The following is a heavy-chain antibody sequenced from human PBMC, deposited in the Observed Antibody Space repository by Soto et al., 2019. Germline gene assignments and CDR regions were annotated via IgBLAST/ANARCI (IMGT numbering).Heavy chain of an antibody. Sequence: SETLSLTCAVYGGSFSGYYWSWIRQPPGKGLEWIGEINHSGSTNYNPSLKSRVTISVDTSKNQFSLKLSSVTAADTAVYFCARVRRYDFWSGYFGDFDYWGQGTLVTVSS. CDR1: GGSFSGYY. V-gene: IGHV4-34*01. CDR2: INHSGST. CDR3: ARVRRYDFWSGYFGDFDY. J-gene: IGHJ4*02. D-gene: IGHD3-3*01.